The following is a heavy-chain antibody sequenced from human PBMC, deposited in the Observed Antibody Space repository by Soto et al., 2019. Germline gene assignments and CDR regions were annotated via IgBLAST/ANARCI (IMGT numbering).Heavy chain of an antibody. CDR3: NTYGVGATNSWFDP. V-gene: IGHV3-15*01. Sequence: GGSLRLSCAGSGFIFRNVWINWVRQAPGKGLEWVGHIKSKSDDGTTDYAAPVKGRFTISRDDSKNTLYLEMNSLQSEDTALYYCNTYGVGATNSWFDPWGQGTLVTVSS. D-gene: IGHD1-26*01. CDR1: GFIFRNVW. CDR2: IKSKSDDGTT. J-gene: IGHJ5*01.